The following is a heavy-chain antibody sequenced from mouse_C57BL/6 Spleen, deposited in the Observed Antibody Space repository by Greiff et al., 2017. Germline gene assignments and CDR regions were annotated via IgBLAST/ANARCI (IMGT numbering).Heavy chain of an antibody. V-gene: IGHV1-66*01. CDR3: AVYGSSSWFAY. CDR2: IYPGSGNT. J-gene: IGHJ3*01. CDR1: GYSFTSYY. D-gene: IGHD1-1*01. Sequence: VQLMESGPELVKPGASVKISCKASGYSFTSYYIHWVKQRPGQGLEWIGWIYPGSGNTKYNEKFKGKATLTADTSSSTAYMQLSSLTSEDSAVYYCAVYGSSSWFAYWGQGTLVTVSA.